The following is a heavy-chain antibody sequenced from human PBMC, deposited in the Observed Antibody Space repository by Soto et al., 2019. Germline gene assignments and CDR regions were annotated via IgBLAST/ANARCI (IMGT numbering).Heavy chain of an antibody. CDR2: ISAYNGNT. CDR3: ARAYYDFWSGFISRYWFDP. D-gene: IGHD3-3*01. Sequence: QVQLVQSGAEVKKPGASVKVSCKASGYTFTSYGISWVRQAPGQGLEWMGWISAYNGNTNYAQKLQGRVTMTTDTSTSTAYMVLRSLRSDDTAVYYCARAYYDFWSGFISRYWFDPWGQGTLVTVSS. V-gene: IGHV1-18*01. J-gene: IGHJ5*02. CDR1: GYTFTSYG.